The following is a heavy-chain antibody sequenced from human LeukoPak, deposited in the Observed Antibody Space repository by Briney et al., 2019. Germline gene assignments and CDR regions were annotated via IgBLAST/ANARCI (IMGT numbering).Heavy chain of an antibody. CDR3: ARGQAGTGDFDY. J-gene: IGHJ4*02. D-gene: IGHD6-19*01. V-gene: IGHV1-18*01. CDR1: GYSFTDYY. CDR2: ISAYNGNT. Sequence: GASVKVSCKASGYSFTDYYMHWVRQAPGQGLEWMGWISAYNGNTNYAQKLQGRVTMTTDTSTSTAYMELRSLRSDDTAVYYCARGQAGTGDFDYWGQGTLVTVSS.